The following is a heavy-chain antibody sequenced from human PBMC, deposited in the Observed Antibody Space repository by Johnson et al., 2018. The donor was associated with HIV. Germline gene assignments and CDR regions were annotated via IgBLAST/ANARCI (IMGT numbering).Heavy chain of an antibody. CDR2: ISYDGSNK. CDR3: ARSGVVGATSAVDAFDI. J-gene: IGHJ3*02. D-gene: IGHD1-26*01. V-gene: IGHV3-30-3*01. CDR1: GFTFSSYA. Sequence: VQLVESGGGVVQPGRSLRLSCAASGFTFSSYAMHWVRQAPGKRLEWVAVISYDGSNKYYADSVKGRFTISRDNSKNTLSLQMNSLRAEDTAVYYCARSGVVGATSAVDAFDIWGQGTMVTVSS.